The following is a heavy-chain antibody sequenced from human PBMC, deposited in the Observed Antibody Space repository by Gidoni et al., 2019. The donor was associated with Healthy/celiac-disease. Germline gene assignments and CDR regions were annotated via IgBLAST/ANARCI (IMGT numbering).Heavy chain of an antibody. CDR2: IIPIFGTA. J-gene: IGHJ6*02. Sequence: QVQLVQSGAEVKKPGSSVKVSCKASGGTFSSYAISWVRQAPGQGLEWMGGIIPIFGTANYAQKFQGRVTITADESTSTAYMELSSLRSEDTAVYYCARGYDFWSGSKHYYYGMDVWGQGTTVTVSS. CDR3: ARGYDFWSGSKHYYYGMDV. V-gene: IGHV1-69*01. D-gene: IGHD3-3*01. CDR1: GGTFSSYA.